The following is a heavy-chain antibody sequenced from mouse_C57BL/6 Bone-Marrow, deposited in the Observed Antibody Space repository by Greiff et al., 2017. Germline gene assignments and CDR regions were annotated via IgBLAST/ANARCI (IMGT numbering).Heavy chain of an antibody. CDR3: ARPYYYGSRGDAMDY. J-gene: IGHJ4*01. V-gene: IGHV5-6*01. D-gene: IGHD1-1*01. CDR1: GFTFSSYG. CDR2: ISSGGSYT. Sequence: EVKVVESGGDLVKPGGSLKLSCAASGFTFSSYGMSWVRPTPDKRLEWVATISSGGSYTYYPDSVKGRFTISRDNAKNTLYLQMSSLKSEDTAMYYCARPYYYGSRGDAMDYWGQGTSVTVSS.